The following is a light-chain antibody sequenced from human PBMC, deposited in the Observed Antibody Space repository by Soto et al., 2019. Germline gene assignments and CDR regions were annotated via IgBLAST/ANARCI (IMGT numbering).Light chain of an antibody. Sequence: EIVLTQSPGTLSLSPGERATLSCRASQSVSSSYLAWFQQKPGQAPRLLIYDASSRATGIPDRFSGSGSGTDFTLTISRLEPEDFAVYYCQQYANSPRTFGQGTKVAIK. CDR1: QSVSSSY. J-gene: IGKJ1*01. CDR2: DAS. CDR3: QQYANSPRT. V-gene: IGKV3-20*01.